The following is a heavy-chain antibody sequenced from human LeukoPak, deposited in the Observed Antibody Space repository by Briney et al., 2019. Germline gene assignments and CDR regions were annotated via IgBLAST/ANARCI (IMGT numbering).Heavy chain of an antibody. V-gene: IGHV3-30*03. CDR3: AREADDY. J-gene: IGHJ4*02. CDR2: ISKDESNK. CDR1: GFSFSTFG. Sequence: GGSLRLSCAASGFSFSTFGMHWVRQTPGKGLEWVSHISKDESNKYYADSVKGRFTVSRDTSKNTLFLQMNSLRVEDTAVYYCAREADDYWGQGTLVTVSS.